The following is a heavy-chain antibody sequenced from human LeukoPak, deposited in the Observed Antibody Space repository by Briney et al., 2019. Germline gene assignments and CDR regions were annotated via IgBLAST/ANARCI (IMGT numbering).Heavy chain of an antibody. D-gene: IGHD6-6*01. V-gene: IGHV3-30-3*01. Sequence: GGSLRLSCAASGFTFSSYAMHWVRQAPGKGLEWVAVISYDGSNKYYADSVKGRFTVSRDNSKNTLYLQMNSLRAEDTAVYYCARGMLSIAARPNYWGQGTLVTVSS. CDR2: ISYDGSNK. J-gene: IGHJ4*02. CDR1: GFTFSSYA. CDR3: ARGMLSIAARPNY.